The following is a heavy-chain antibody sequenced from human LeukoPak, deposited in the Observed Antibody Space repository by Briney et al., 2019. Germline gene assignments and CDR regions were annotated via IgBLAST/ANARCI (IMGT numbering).Heavy chain of an antibody. V-gene: IGHV4-61*02. CDR1: GDSITSGNFY. Sequence: SETLSLTCTVSGDSITSGNFYWTWIRQPAGKGLEWIGRIYGSGSTNYSPSLRSRVTISIDTSKNQFSLKLNSVTAAVTAVYYCYGGWGSTSTNYRDLWAEGNLVSVST. J-gene: IGHJ5*02. D-gene: IGHD2-2*01. CDR2: IYGSGST. CDR3: YGGWGSTSTNYRDL.